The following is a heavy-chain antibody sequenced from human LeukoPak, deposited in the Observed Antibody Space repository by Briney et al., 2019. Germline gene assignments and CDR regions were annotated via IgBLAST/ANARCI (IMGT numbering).Heavy chain of an antibody. CDR3: AKGEDMIAAFGAFDI. CDR1: AFTYSSYA. V-gene: IGHV3-23*01. CDR2: ISGSGGST. D-gene: IGHD3-22*01. J-gene: IGHJ3*02. Sequence: PGGSLRLSCATSAFTYSSYAMSWVRQAPGKGLEWVSGISGSGGSTYYADPVKGRFTISRDNSKNTFYVQMNSLRVDDTAVYFCAKGEDMIAAFGAFDIWGQGTMVTVSS.